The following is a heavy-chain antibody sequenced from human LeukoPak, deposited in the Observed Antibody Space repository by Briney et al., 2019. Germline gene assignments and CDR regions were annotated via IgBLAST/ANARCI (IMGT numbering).Heavy chain of an antibody. Sequence: PGGSLRLSCAASGFTFSSYSMNWVRQAPGKGLEWVSYISSSSSTIYYADSVKGRFTISRDNAKNSLYLQMNSLRAEDTAVYYCAKDTAVAGYYYYYYMDVWGKGTTVTVSS. CDR2: ISSSSSTI. V-gene: IGHV3-48*01. D-gene: IGHD6-19*01. CDR1: GFTFSSYS. CDR3: AKDTAVAGYYYYYYMDV. J-gene: IGHJ6*03.